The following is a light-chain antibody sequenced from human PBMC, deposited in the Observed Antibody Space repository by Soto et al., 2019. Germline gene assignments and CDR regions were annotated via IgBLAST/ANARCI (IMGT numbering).Light chain of an antibody. CDR2: EVS. J-gene: IGLJ1*01. Sequence: QSVLTQPPSASGSPGQSVTISCTGTSSDVGGYNYVSWYQQHPGKAPKLMIYEVSKRPSGVPDRFSGSKSGNTASLTVSGLQAEEEPDYYCTSYPGSNNFFYVFGTGTKFTVL. V-gene: IGLV2-8*01. CDR1: SSDVGGYNY. CDR3: TSYPGSNNFFYV.